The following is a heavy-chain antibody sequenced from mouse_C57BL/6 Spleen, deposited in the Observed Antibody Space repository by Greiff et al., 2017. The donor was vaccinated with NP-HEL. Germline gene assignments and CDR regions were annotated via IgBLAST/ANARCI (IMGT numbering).Heavy chain of an antibody. CDR3: AGGSSGHGAMDY. CDR1: GYTFTSYW. Sequence: VQLQQPGAELVMPGASVKLSCKASGYTFTSYWMHWVKQRPGQGLEWIGEIDPSDSYTNYNQKFKGKSTLTVDKSSSTAYMQLSSLTSEDSAVYYCAGGSSGHGAMDYWGQGTSVTVSS. V-gene: IGHV1-69*01. J-gene: IGHJ4*01. D-gene: IGHD3-2*02. CDR2: IDPSDSYT.